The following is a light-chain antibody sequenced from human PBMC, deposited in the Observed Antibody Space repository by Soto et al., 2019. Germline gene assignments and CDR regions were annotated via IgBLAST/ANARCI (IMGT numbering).Light chain of an antibody. V-gene: IGKV4-1*01. J-gene: IGKJ4*01. CDR3: QQYYTMSPT. Sequence: DIVMTQSPDSLAVSLGERATLNCKSSRSVFYSSNNKNYLAWYQQKPGQPPKLLIYWASTRESGVPDRFSGSGSETDFTLTISSLQAEDVAVYYCQQYYTMSPTVGGGTKVEIK. CDR2: WAS. CDR1: RSVFYSSNNKNY.